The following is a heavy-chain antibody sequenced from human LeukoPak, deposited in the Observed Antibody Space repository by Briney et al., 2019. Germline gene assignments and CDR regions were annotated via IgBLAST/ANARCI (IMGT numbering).Heavy chain of an antibody. CDR2: INPNSGGT. CDR1: GYTFTGYY. D-gene: IGHD4-17*01. CDR3: ARDLSGAMATVTCADY. Sequence: ASVKVSCKASGYTFTGYYMHWVRQAPGQGLEWMGSINPNSGGTNYAQKFQGRVTMTRDTSNSTAYMKLSRLRADDTAVYYCARDLSGAMATVTCADYWGQGTLVTVSS. V-gene: IGHV1-2*02. J-gene: IGHJ4*02.